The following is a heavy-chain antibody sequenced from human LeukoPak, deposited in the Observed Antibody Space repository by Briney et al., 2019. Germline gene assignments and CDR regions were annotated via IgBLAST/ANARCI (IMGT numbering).Heavy chain of an antibody. J-gene: IGHJ4*02. CDR2: IYSGGST. Sequence: AGGSLRLSCAASGFTVSSNYMSWVRQAPGKGLEWVSVIYSGGSTYYADSVKGRFTISRDNSKNTLYLQMGSLRGEDMAVYYCARFRSYSLDYWGQGTLVTVSS. CDR1: GFTVSSNY. CDR3: ARFRSYSLDY. D-gene: IGHD1-26*01. V-gene: IGHV3-53*05.